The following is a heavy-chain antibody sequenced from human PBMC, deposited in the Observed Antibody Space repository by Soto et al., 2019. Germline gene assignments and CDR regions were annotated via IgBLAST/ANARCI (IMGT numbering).Heavy chain of an antibody. J-gene: IGHJ4*02. CDR1: GYSFTLYP. D-gene: IGHD6-19*01. CDR2: IHAGNGNT. Sequence: QVQLVQSGAEVKKPGASVKISCKTSGYSFTLYPTHWVRQAPGQRLEWMGWIHAGNGNTKYSQNLQGRVTFTGDKSANTAYMEMSGLTSEDTAVYCCARFLAVSGLDHRGQGTLVTVSS. CDR3: ARFLAVSGLDH. V-gene: IGHV1-3*01.